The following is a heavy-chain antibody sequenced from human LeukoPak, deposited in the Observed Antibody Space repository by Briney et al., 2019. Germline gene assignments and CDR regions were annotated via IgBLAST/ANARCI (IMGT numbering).Heavy chain of an antibody. J-gene: IGHJ5*02. Sequence: SETLSLTCSVSNGSFSNHFWSWIRQPPGKGLEWIGYIYYSGSTNYNPSLKSRVTISVDTSKNQFSLKLSSVTAADTAVYYCARREVVRGVTNWFDPWGQGTLVTVSS. CDR3: ARREVVRGVTNWFDP. CDR1: NGSFSNHF. CDR2: IYYSGST. D-gene: IGHD3-10*01. V-gene: IGHV4-59*08.